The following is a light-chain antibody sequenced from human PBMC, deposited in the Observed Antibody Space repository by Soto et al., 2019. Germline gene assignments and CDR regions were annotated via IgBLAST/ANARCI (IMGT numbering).Light chain of an antibody. CDR2: DAS. J-gene: IGKJ1*01. Sequence: EIVLTQSPGTLSLSQWERAALSCRASQSVSSSYLAWYQQKPGQAPRLLIYDASNRATGIPARFSGSGSGTDFTLTISSLEPEDFAVYYCQQRGNWPPWTFGQGTKVDIK. CDR3: QQRGNWPPWT. CDR1: QSVSSSY. V-gene: IGKV3D-20*02.